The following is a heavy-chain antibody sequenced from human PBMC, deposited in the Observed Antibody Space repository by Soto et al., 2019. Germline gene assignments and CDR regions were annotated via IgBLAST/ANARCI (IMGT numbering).Heavy chain of an antibody. V-gene: IGHV3-23*01. D-gene: IGHD2-15*01. CDR3: AKGGYCSGGSYYYYYYGMDV. CDR2: ISGSGGST. J-gene: IGHJ6*02. CDR1: GFTFSSYA. Sequence: PGGSLRLSCAASGFTFSSYAMSWVRQAPGKGLEWVSAISGSGGSTYYADSVKGRFTISRDNSKNTLYLQMNSLRAEDTAVYYCAKGGYCSGGSYYYYYYGMDVWGQGTTVTVSS.